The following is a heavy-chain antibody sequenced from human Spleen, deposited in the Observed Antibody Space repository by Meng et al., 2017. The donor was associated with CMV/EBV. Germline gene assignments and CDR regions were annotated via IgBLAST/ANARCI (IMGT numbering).Heavy chain of an antibody. D-gene: IGHD3-22*01. J-gene: IGHJ4*02. CDR2: ISSGDSYI. CDR1: GFTFNGYT. CDR3: ARARRGIVAGFDS. Sequence: GESLKISCAASGFTFNGYTMSWVRQAPGKGLEWVSSISSGDSYIYYADSVKGRFTISRDNAKNSLYLQMNGLTAEDTAVYYCARARRGIVAGFDSWGQGALVTVSS. V-gene: IGHV3-21*01.